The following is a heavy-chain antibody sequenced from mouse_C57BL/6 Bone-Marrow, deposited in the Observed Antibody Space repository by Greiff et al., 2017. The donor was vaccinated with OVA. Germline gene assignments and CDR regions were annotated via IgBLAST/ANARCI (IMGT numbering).Heavy chain of an antibody. CDR2: IYIGNGYT. Sequence: EVQLQQSGAELVRPGSSVKMSCKTSGYTFTSYGINWVKQRPGQGLEWIGYIYIGNGYTEYNEKFKGKATLTSDKSSSTAYMQLSSLTTEDSASESGARDETGRGDDWGQGTAVTVSS. J-gene: IGHJ4*01. CDR3: ARDETGRGDD. CDR1: GYTFTSYG. V-gene: IGHV1-58*01.